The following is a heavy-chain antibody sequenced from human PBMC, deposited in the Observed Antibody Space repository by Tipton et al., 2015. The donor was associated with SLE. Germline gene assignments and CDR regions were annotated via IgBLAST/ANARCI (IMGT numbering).Heavy chain of an antibody. V-gene: IGHV4-59*01. CDR2: IYYTGSA. Sequence: LRLSCTVSGASISSSYWSWIRQPPGKGLEWIGYIYYTGSANYNPSLKSRVTISIDTSKNQFSLKVNSVTAADTAVYYCARENSGNFLPPNYFDYWGQGALVTVSS. CDR3: ARENSGNFLPPNYFDY. D-gene: IGHD1-26*01. CDR1: GASISSSY. J-gene: IGHJ4*02.